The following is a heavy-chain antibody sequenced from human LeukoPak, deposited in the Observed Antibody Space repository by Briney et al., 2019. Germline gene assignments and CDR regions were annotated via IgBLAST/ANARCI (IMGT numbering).Heavy chain of an antibody. CDR2: IWYDGSNT. J-gene: IGHJ4*02. CDR1: GFTFSSYG. D-gene: IGHD6-13*01. Sequence: PGGSLRLSCAASGFTFSSYGMHWVRQAPGKGLEWVAVIWYDGSNTYYADSVKGRFTISRDNSKNTLYLQMNSLRAEDTAVYYCARETKPPIATTRGDYWGQGTLVTVSS. V-gene: IGHV3-33*01. CDR3: ARETKPPIATTRGDY.